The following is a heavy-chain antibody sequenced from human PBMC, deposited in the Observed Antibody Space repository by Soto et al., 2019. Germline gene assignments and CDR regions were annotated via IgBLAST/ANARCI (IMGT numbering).Heavy chain of an antibody. CDR3: ARATAPVVVWFGQLPNWFGP. Sequence: SETLSLTCAVYGGSFSGYYWSWLRQPLGKGLEWIGEINHSGSTNYNPSLKIRVTISVDTSKNQFSLKLSSVTAADTAVSSSARATAPVVVWFGQLPNWFGPWGQGTLL. CDR1: GGSFSGYY. CDR2: INHSGST. J-gene: IGHJ5*02. V-gene: IGHV4-34*01. D-gene: IGHD3-10*01.